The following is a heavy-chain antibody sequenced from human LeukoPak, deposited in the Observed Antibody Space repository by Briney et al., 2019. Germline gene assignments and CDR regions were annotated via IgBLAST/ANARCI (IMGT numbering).Heavy chain of an antibody. D-gene: IGHD3-10*01. CDR1: GFIFSNFW. CDR3: EATYYFGSGSP. J-gene: IGHJ5*02. Sequence: GGSLRLSCAASGFIFSNFWMHWVRQAPGKGLVWVARINTDGSRTGYADSVKGRFTISRDNAQNMLYLEMNSLRADGTAVYYCEATYYFGSGSPWGQGTLVTVSS. CDR2: INTDGSRT. V-gene: IGHV3-74*01.